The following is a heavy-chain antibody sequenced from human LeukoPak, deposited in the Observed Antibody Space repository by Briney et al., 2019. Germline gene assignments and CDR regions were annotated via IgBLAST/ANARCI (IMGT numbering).Heavy chain of an antibody. CDR1: GYTFTGYF. CDR2: INPNSGGT. J-gene: IGHJ4*02. CDR3: AREHYDNVPFDY. V-gene: IGHV1-2*02. D-gene: IGHD3-22*01. Sequence: VASMKVSCKASGYTFTGYFIHWVRQVPGQGLEWMGWINPNSGGTNYAQTFQGRVTMTRDTSISTAYMELSRLRSDDTAVYYCAREHYDNVPFDYWGQGTLVTVSS.